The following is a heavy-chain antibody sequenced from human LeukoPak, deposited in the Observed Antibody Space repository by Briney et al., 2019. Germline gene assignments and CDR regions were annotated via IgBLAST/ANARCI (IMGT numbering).Heavy chain of an antibody. CDR1: GVSFSGYY. CDR2: INHSGST. CDR3: ARGSARSSWFY. V-gene: IGHV4-34*01. Sequence: PSETLSLTCAVYGVSFSGYYWSWIRQPPGKGLEWIGEINHSGSTNYNPSLKSRVTISVDTSKNQYSLKLSSVTAADTAVYYCARGSARSSWFYWGQGTLVTVSS. D-gene: IGHD6-13*01. J-gene: IGHJ4*02.